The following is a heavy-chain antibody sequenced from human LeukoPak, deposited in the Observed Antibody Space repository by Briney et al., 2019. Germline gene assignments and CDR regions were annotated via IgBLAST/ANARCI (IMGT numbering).Heavy chain of an antibody. CDR3: ARDSPRGLYYYYGMDV. Sequence: TGGSLRLSCAASGFTFSSYWMSWVRQAPGKGLEWGANIKQDGSEKYYVDSVKGRFTISRDNAKDSLYLQMNSLRAEDTAVYYCARDSPRGLYYYYGMDVWGQGTTVTVSS. V-gene: IGHV3-7*01. CDR2: IKQDGSEK. J-gene: IGHJ6*02. CDR1: GFTFSSYW. D-gene: IGHD3-10*01.